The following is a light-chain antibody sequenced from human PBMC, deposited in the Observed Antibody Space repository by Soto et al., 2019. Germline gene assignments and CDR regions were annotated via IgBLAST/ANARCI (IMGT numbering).Light chain of an antibody. V-gene: IGKV1-12*02. J-gene: IGKJ5*01. Sequence: DIQMTQSPSSVSSSVGYIFTITCRASEGVSTWLAWYQQKPWKAPKLLIYAASSLQSGVPSRFSGSGSGTDFTLTISSLQPEDSATYFCQQANSFPSFGQGTRLEIK. CDR2: AAS. CDR1: EGVSTW. CDR3: QQANSFPS.